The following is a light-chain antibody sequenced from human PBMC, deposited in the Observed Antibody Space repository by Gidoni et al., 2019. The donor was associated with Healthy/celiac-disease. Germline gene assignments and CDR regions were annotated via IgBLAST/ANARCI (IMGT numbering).Light chain of an antibody. CDR3: QQYGSSRT. V-gene: IGKV3-20*01. CDR2: GAS. CDR1: QSVSSSY. Sequence: VLPQSPGTLSLSPGERATLSCRASQSVSSSYLAWYQQKPGQAPRLLIYGASSRATGIPDRFSGSGSGTDFTLTISRLEPEDFAVYYCQQYGSSRTFGQXTKVEIK. J-gene: IGKJ1*01.